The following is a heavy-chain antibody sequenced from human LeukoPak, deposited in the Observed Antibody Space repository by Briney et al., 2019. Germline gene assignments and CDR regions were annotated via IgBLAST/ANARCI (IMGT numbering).Heavy chain of an antibody. CDR3: ARELRFLEWPTLYYYYMDV. Sequence: PSETLSLTCTVSGGSISSYYWSWIRQPAGKGLEWIGRIYTSGSANYNPSLKSRVTMSVDTSKNQFSLKLSSVTAADTAVYYCARELRFLEWPTLYYYYMDVWGKGTTVTVSS. V-gene: IGHV4-4*07. CDR2: IYTSGSA. CDR1: GGSISSYY. J-gene: IGHJ6*03. D-gene: IGHD3-3*01.